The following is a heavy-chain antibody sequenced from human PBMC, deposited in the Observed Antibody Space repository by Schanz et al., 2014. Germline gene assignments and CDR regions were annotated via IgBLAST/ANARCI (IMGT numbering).Heavy chain of an antibody. J-gene: IGHJ4*02. CDR1: GFTFSRYW. Sequence: EVQLVESGGELIQPGGSLRLSCEASGFTFSRYWMHWVRQAPGKGLEWVSRLNFDETYTSYADSVKGRFTISRDNAKNTLYLQMNSLRAEDTAVYYCAKGQLLSYYFDYWGQGTLVTVSS. CDR2: LNFDETYT. CDR3: AKGQLLSYYFDY. D-gene: IGHD2-21*01. V-gene: IGHV3-74*01.